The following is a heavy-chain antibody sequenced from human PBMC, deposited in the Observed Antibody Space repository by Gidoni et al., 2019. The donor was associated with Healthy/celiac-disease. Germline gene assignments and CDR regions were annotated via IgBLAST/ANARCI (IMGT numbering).Heavy chain of an antibody. CDR2: ISGSGGST. Sequence: EVQLLESGGGLVQPGGSLRLSCAASGFTFSSYAMSWVRQAPGKGLEWVSAISGSGGSTYYADSVKGRFTISRDNSKNTLYLQMNSLRAEDTAVYYCAKDRSYYYDSSVDYFDYWGQGTLVTVSS. CDR3: AKDRSYYYDSSVDYFDY. D-gene: IGHD3-22*01. J-gene: IGHJ4*02. CDR1: GFTFSSYA. V-gene: IGHV3-23*01.